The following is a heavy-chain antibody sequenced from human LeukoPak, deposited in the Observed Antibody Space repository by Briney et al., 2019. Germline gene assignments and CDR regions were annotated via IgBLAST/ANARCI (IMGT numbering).Heavy chain of an antibody. V-gene: IGHV4-38-2*02. Sequence: PSETLSLTCTVSGGSISSGYYWGWIRQPPGKGLEWIGSIYHSGSTYYNPSLKSRVTISVDTSKNQFSLKPSSVTAADTAVYYCARDLGGTAMVSAYWGQGTLVTVSS. CDR1: GGSISSGYY. CDR3: ARDLGGTAMVSAY. D-gene: IGHD5-18*01. J-gene: IGHJ4*02. CDR2: IYHSGST.